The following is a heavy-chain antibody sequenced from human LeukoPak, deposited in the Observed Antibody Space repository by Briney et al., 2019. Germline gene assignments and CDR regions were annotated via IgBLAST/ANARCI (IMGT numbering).Heavy chain of an antibody. D-gene: IGHD6-19*01. J-gene: IGHJ5*02. CDR1: GFTFSSYW. V-gene: IGHV3-7*01. Sequence: PGGSLRLSCAASGFTFSSYWMSWGRQAPGKGLEWVANIKQDGSEKYYVDSVKGRFTISRDNAKNSLYLQMNSLRAEDTAVYYCATIPYSSGWYKGESWGQGTLVTVSS. CDR2: IKQDGSEK. CDR3: ATIPYSSGWYKGES.